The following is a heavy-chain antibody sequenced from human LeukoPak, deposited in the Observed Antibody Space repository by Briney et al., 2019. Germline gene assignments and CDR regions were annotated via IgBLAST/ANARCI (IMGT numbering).Heavy chain of an antibody. CDR1: GFTSNSYS. CDR3: AKVQSDIVGAVFFAFDV. Sequence: PGGSLRLSCGVSGFTSNSYSMNWVRQAPGKGLEWVASIIGSGTEMFYADSVKGRFTISRGNSKKSLYLQMNSLRVEDTAVYYCAKVQSDIVGAVFFAFDVWGQGTMVRVSS. V-gene: IGHV3-21*01. CDR2: IIGSGTEM. D-gene: IGHD1-26*01. J-gene: IGHJ3*01.